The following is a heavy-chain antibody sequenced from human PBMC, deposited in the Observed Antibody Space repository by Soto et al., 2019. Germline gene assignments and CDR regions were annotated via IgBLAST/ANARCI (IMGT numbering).Heavy chain of an antibody. J-gene: IGHJ6*02. CDR2: IDSDGSTT. Sequence: EVQLVESGGGLVQPGGSLRLSCAASGFTFSVYWMHWVRQAPGKGLVWVSRIDSDGSTTSYADSVKGRFTISRDNAKITLYLQMNSLRAEDTAVYYCARPGYSNYGPGVDVWGQGTTVTVSS. V-gene: IGHV3-74*01. CDR3: ARPGYSNYGPGVDV. D-gene: IGHD4-4*01. CDR1: GFTFSVYW.